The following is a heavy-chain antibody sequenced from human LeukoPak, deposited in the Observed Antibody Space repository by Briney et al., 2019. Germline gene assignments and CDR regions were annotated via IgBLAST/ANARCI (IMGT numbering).Heavy chain of an antibody. V-gene: IGHV3-23*01. Sequence: GGSLRLSCAASGFTFSSYAMNWVRQAPGRGLEWVTTISGSGGITYYADSVKGRFTISRDNSKNTLYLQMSSLRAEDTAVYFCAKGYYDILTGFQYWGQGTLVTVSS. CDR1: GFTFSSYA. J-gene: IGHJ4*02. CDR3: AKGYYDILTGFQY. CDR2: ISGSGGIT. D-gene: IGHD3-9*01.